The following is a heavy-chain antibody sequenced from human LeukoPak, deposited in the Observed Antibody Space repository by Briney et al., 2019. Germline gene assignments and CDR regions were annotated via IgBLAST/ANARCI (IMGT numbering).Heavy chain of an antibody. CDR2: ISAHNGNT. J-gene: IGHJ4*02. CDR1: GYTFTSYG. Sequence: ASVKVSCKASGYTFTSYGISWVRQAPGQGLEWMGWISAHNGNTYYPQKVQGRVTMTTDTSTTTAYMELRSLRSDDTALYYCARVGGPGILNDYWGQGTLVTVSS. D-gene: IGHD3-10*01. V-gene: IGHV1-18*04. CDR3: ARVGGPGILNDY.